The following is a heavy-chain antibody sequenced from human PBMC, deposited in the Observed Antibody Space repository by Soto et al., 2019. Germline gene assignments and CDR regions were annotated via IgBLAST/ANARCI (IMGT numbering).Heavy chain of an antibody. CDR3: ASGRGTYYFDY. J-gene: IGHJ4*02. CDR1: GGSISSYY. CDR2: IYYSGST. V-gene: IGHV4-59*01. D-gene: IGHD6-6*01. Sequence: KTSETLSLTCTVSGGSISSYYWSWIRQPPGKGLEWIGYIYYSGSTNYNPSLKSRVTISVDTSKNQFSLKLSSVTAADTAVYYCASGRGTYYFDYWGQGTLVTVSS.